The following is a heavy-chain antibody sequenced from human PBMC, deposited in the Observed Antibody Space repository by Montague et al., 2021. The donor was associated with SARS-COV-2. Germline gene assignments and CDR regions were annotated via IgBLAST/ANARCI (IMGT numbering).Heavy chain of an antibody. Sequence: SETLSLTCTVPVSSNCSSSHYWGWLRHPPGKGLEWIGCIYYSGSTYYNPSLKSRVTISVDTSKNQFSLKVSSVTAADTTLYYCARDLSSSWSYWFDPWGQGTLVTVSS. D-gene: IGHD6-13*01. CDR3: ARDLSSSWSYWFDP. J-gene: IGHJ5*02. CDR2: IYYSGST. V-gene: IGHV4-39*07. CDR1: VSSNCSSSHY.